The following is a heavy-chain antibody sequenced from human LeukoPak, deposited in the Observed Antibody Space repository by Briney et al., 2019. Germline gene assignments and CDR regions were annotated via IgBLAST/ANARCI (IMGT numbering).Heavy chain of an antibody. CDR1: XXTFSXYA. D-gene: IGHD4-23*01. J-gene: IGHJ4*02. CDR2: ISGSGGST. V-gene: IGHV3-23*01. Sequence: SLRLSCXXXXXTFSXYAMSWVRQAPGKGVEWVSAISGSGGSTYYADSVKGRFTISRDNSKNTLYLQMNSLRAEDTAVYYCAKSGYGGNSVYWGQGTLVTVSS. CDR3: AKSGYGGNSVY.